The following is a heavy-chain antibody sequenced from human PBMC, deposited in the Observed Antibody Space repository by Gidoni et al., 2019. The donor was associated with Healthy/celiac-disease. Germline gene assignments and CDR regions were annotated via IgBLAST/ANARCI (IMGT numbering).Heavy chain of an antibody. CDR3: AKDPVTWLQLSDDY. CDR2: TSGSGGST. D-gene: IGHD5-12*01. J-gene: IGHJ4*02. V-gene: IGHV3-23*01. Sequence: EVQLLESGGGLVQPGGSLRLSCAASGFAFSSYAMSWVRQAPGKGLEWVSATSGSGGSTYYADSVKGRFTISRDNSKNTLYLQMNSLRAEDTAVYYCAKDPVTWLQLSDDYWGQGTLVTVSS. CDR1: GFAFSSYA.